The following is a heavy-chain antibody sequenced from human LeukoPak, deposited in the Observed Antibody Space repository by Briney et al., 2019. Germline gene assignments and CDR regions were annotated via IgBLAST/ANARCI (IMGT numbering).Heavy chain of an antibody. CDR1: GGSISTYY. Sequence: SEPLSLTCTVSGGSISTYYWSWLRQPPGKGVEGIGDIYYSGSNKFNPSPKGRVTILVDTCKKQFSLKLRSLTGGDTAVYYCARQKAAAGYWFDPWGQGTLVTVSS. CDR3: ARQKAAAGYWFDP. V-gene: IGHV4-59*08. J-gene: IGHJ5*02. CDR2: IYYSGSN. D-gene: IGHD6-13*01.